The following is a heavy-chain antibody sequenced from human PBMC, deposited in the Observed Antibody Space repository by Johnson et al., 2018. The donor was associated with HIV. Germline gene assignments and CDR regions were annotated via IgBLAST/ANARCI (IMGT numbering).Heavy chain of an antibody. D-gene: IGHD3-3*01. V-gene: IGHV3-9*01. Sequence: VQLVESGGGLVQPGRSLRLSCAASGFTFYDYAMHWVRQAPGKGLEWVSGISWNSGSIGYADSVKGRFTISRDNAKNSLYLQMSSLRAEDTAVYYCARERGIFGVVIEHAVGAFDIWGQGTMVTVSS. CDR2: ISWNSGSI. CDR1: GFTFYDYA. J-gene: IGHJ3*02. CDR3: ARERGIFGVVIEHAVGAFDI.